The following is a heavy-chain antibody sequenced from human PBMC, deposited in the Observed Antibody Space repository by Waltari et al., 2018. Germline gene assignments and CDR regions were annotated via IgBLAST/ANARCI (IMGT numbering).Heavy chain of an antibody. V-gene: IGHV1-69*06. D-gene: IGHD6-13*01. CDR1: GVTFSSYA. CDR2: IIPIFGTA. J-gene: IGHJ6*03. Sequence: QVQLVQSGAEVKKPGSSVKVSCKASGVTFSSYAISWVRQAPGQGLEWLGGMGGIIPIFGTANYAQTFQGRVTITEDKSTSTAYMELSSLRSEDTAVYYCARASRSSSWFYYYYYMDVWGKGTTVTVSS. CDR3: ARASRSSSWFYYYYYMDV.